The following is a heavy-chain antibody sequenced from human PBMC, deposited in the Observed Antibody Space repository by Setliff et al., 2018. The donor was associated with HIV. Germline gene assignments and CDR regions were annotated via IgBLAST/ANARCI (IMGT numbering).Heavy chain of an antibody. CDR3: AGGPGTTSIDY. J-gene: IGHJ4*02. Sequence: ASETLSLTCAVYGGSFSGYYWSWIRQPPGKGLEWIGEINHSGSTNYNPSLKSRVTISVDASRNQFSLELISVTAADTAVYYCAGGPGTTSIDYWAQGTLVTVSS. CDR1: GGSFSGYY. V-gene: IGHV4-34*01. CDR2: INHSGST. D-gene: IGHD1-26*01.